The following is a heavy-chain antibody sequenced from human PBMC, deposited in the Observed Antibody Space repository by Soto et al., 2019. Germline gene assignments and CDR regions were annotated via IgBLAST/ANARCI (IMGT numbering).Heavy chain of an antibody. CDR2: INHSGST. D-gene: IGHD5-18*01. CDR1: GGSFSGYY. J-gene: IGHJ4*02. CDR3: AGRNGRRIQLWLYYFDY. Sequence: SETLSLTCAVYGGSFSGYYWSWIRQPPGKGLEWIGEINHSGSTNYNPSLKSRVTISVDTSKNQFSLKLSSVTAADTAVYYCAGRNGRRIQLWLYYFDYWGQGTLVTVSS. V-gene: IGHV4-34*01.